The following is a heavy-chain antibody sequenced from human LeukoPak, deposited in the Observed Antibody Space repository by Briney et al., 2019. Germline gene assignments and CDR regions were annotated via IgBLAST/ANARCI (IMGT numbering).Heavy chain of an antibody. Sequence: SETLSLTCTVSGGSISSYYWSWIRQPAGKGLEWIGRIYTSGSTNYNPSLKSRVTMSVDTSKNQLSLKLSSVTAADTAVYYCASGYYDFWSGFPSWFDPWGQGTLVTVSS. J-gene: IGHJ5*02. V-gene: IGHV4-4*07. D-gene: IGHD3-3*01. CDR3: ASGYYDFWSGFPSWFDP. CDR2: IYTSGST. CDR1: GGSISSYY.